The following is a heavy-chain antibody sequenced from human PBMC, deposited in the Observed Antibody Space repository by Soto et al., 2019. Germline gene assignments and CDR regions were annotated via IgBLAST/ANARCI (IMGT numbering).Heavy chain of an antibody. Sequence: GGSLRLSCAASGFTFSSYSMNWVRQAPGKGLEWVSYISISSGTIYYADSVKGRFTISRDNAKNSLYLQMNSLRAEDTAVYYCARGQNRDYWGQGTLVTVSS. CDR2: ISISSGTI. V-gene: IGHV3-48*01. J-gene: IGHJ4*02. CDR3: ARGQNRDY. CDR1: GFTFSSYS.